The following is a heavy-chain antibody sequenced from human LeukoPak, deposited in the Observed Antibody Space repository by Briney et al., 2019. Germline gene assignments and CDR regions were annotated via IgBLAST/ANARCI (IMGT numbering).Heavy chain of an antibody. V-gene: IGHV1-69*06. D-gene: IGHD1-26*01. J-gene: IGHJ3*02. CDR2: IITIFGTA. CDR1: GGTFSSYA. CDR3: ARDRRELLDAFDI. Sequence: SVKVSCKASGGTFSSYAISWVRQAPGQGLEWMGGIITIFGTANYAQKFQGRVTITADKSTSTAYMELSSLRSEDTAVYYCARDRRELLDAFDIWGQGTMVTVSS.